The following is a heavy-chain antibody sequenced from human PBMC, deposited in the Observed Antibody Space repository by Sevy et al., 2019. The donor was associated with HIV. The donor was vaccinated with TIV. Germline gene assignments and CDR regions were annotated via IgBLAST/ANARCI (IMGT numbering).Heavy chain of an antibody. CDR2: IIPIFGTA. CDR3: ASGRGWELRNWFDP. V-gene: IGHV1-69*13. Sequence: ASVKVSCKASGGTFSSYAISWVRQAPGQGLEWMGGIIPIFGTANDAQKFQGRVTITADESTSTAYMELSSLRSEDTAVYYCASGRGWELRNWFDPWRQGTLVTVSS. J-gene: IGHJ5*02. D-gene: IGHD1-26*01. CDR1: GGTFSSYA.